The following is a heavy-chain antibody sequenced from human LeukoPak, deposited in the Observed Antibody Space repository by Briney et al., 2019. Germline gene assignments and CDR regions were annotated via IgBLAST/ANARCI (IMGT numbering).Heavy chain of an antibody. J-gene: IGHJ3*02. CDR2: MNPNSGNT. V-gene: IGHV1-8*02. Sequence: ASVKVSCKASGYTFTSYDINWVRQATGQGLEWMGWMNPNSGNTGYAQKLQGRVTMTTNTSTNTAYMEVRSLRSDDTAVYYCAREAPVAAGSDAFDIWGQGTMATVSS. CDR1: GYTFTSYD. CDR3: AREAPVAAGSDAFDI. D-gene: IGHD6-19*01.